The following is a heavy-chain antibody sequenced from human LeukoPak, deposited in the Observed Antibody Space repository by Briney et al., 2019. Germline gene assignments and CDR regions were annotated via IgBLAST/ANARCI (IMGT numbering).Heavy chain of an antibody. CDR3: ARAVGGDGSASL. Sequence: PSETLSLTCTVSGDSISTYYWSWIRQPPGKGLEWIGCIYYRVTSDYNPSLKSRVTMSVDMSTRQISLKLSSVTAADTAVYYCARAVGGDGSASLWGPGTLVTVSS. J-gene: IGHJ4*02. V-gene: IGHV4-59*12. CDR2: IYYRVTS. CDR1: GDSISTYY. D-gene: IGHD3-10*01.